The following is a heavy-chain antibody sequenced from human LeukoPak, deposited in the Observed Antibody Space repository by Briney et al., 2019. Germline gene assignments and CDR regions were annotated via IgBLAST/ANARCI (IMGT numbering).Heavy chain of an antibody. J-gene: IGHJ4*02. CDR3: AKEYDSGSYSVDY. CDR2: IRFDGSNE. V-gene: IGHV3-30*02. D-gene: IGHD1-26*01. CDR1: GFTFSSYG. Sequence: GGSLRLSCAASGFTFSSYGMHWVRQAPGKGLEWVAFIRFDGSNEYYADSVKGRFTISRDNSKNTLYLQMNSLRPEDTAVYYCAKEYDSGSYSVDYWGQGTLVTVSS.